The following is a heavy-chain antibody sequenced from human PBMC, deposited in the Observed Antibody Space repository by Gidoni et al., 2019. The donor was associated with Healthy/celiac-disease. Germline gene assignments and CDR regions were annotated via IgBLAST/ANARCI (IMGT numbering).Heavy chain of an antibody. Sequence: QVQLQESGPGLVKPSQTLSLTCAVSGGSISSGGYSWSWIRQPPGKGLEWIGYIYYSGSTSYNPSLKSRVTISVDTSKNQFSLKLSSVTAADTAVYYCASLNTAMEYYFDYWGQGTLVTVSS. J-gene: IGHJ4*02. CDR1: GGSISSGGYS. CDR3: ASLNTAMEYYFDY. V-gene: IGHV4-30-4*07. D-gene: IGHD5-18*01. CDR2: IYYSGST.